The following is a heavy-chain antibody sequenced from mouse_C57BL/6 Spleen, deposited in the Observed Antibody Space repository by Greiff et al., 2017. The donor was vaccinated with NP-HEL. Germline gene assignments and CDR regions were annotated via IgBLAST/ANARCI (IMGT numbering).Heavy chain of an antibody. CDR3: ASEGDPHYFDY. CDR2: IYPGDGDT. J-gene: IGHJ2*01. Sequence: VQLQQSGAELVKPGASVKISCKASGYAFSSYWMNWVKQRPGKGLEWIGQIYPGDGDTNYNGKFKGKATLTADKSSSTAYMQLSSLTAEDSAVYFCASEGDPHYFDYWGQGTTLTVSS. V-gene: IGHV1-80*01. CDR1: GYAFSSYW. D-gene: IGHD3-3*01.